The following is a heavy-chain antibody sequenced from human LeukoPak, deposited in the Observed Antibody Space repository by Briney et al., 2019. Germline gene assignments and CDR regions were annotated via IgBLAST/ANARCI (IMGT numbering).Heavy chain of an antibody. CDR3: ASTRYYHDSTGYYPVPFFDY. J-gene: IGHJ4*02. CDR1: GGSFSSYY. Sequence: SETLSLTCTVSGGSFSSYYWSWMRQPPGKGLEWIGYIYYSGSTNYNPSLMSRVTISVDTSKNQFSLKLNSVTAADTAVYYCASTRYYHDSTGYYPVPFFDYWGQGALVTVSS. D-gene: IGHD3-22*01. CDR2: IYYSGST. V-gene: IGHV4-59*01.